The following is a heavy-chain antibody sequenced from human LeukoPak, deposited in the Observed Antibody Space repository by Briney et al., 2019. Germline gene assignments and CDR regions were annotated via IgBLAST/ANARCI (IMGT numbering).Heavy chain of an antibody. CDR2: ISGSGGST. Sequence: PGGSLRLSCAASGFTFSSYAMSWVRQAPGKGLEWVSAISGSGGSTYYADSVKGRFTISRDNSKNTLYLQMNSLRAEDTAVYYCAKVPAPYDTTVYYYPFDNWGQGTLVTVSS. D-gene: IGHD3-22*01. J-gene: IGHJ4*02. CDR1: GFTFSSYA. V-gene: IGHV3-23*01. CDR3: AKVPAPYDTTVYYYPFDN.